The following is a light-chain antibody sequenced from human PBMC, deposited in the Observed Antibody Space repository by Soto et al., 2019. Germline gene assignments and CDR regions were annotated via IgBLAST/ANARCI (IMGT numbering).Light chain of an antibody. CDR3: AAWDDSLIGYV. CDR1: SSNIGSNP. J-gene: IGLJ1*01. Sequence: QPVLTQAPSASGTPGQRVTITCSGGSSNIGSNPVSWYQQVPGRAPNLLIYGNNKWPSGVSDRFSGSQSGTSASLAISGLQSEDEADYYCAAWDDSLIGYVFGTGTKVTVL. CDR2: GNN. V-gene: IGLV1-44*01.